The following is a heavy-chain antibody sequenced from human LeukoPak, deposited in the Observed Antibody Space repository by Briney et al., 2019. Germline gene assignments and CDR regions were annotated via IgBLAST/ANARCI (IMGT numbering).Heavy chain of an antibody. CDR3: AKSHATNSGWNPRDYYYYMDV. Sequence: QAGGSLRLSCAASGFTFSSYGMHWVRQAPGKGLEWVAFIRYDGSNKYYADSVKGRFTISRDNSKNTLYLQMNSLRAEDTAVYYCAKSHATNSGWNPRDYYYYMDVWGKGTTVTVSS. J-gene: IGHJ6*03. CDR2: IRYDGSNK. CDR1: GFTFSSYG. D-gene: IGHD1-1*01. V-gene: IGHV3-30*02.